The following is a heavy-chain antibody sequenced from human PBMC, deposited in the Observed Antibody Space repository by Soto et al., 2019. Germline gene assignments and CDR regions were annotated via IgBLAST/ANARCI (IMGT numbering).Heavy chain of an antibody. V-gene: IGHV4-34*01. CDR3: ASTPNCSGGSCYNDAFDI. J-gene: IGHJ3*02. D-gene: IGHD2-15*01. CDR1: GGSFSGYY. Sequence: NPSETLSLTCAVYGGSFSGYYWSWIRQPPGKGLEWIGEISHSGSTNYNPSLKSRVTISVDTSKNQFSLKLSSVTAADTAVYYCASTPNCSGGSCYNDAFDIWGQGTMVTVSS. CDR2: ISHSGST.